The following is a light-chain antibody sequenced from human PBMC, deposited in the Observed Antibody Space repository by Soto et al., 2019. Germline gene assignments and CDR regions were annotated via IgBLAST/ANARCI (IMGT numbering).Light chain of an antibody. CDR1: SSDIGGYNY. V-gene: IGLV2-14*03. J-gene: IGLJ2*01. Sequence: QSALTQPASVSGSPGQSITISCTGTSSDIGGYNYVSWYQLHPGKPPKLMIYDVSIRPSGVSNRFSGSKSGNTASLTISGLQAEDETDYYCSSYTSISSVIFGGGTKLTVL. CDR2: DVS. CDR3: SSYTSISSVI.